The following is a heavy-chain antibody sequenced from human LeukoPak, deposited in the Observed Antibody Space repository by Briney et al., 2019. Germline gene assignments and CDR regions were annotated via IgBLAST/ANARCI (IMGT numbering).Heavy chain of an antibody. D-gene: IGHD3-22*01. CDR2: INWNGGTT. Sequence: PGGSLRLSCAASGFTFDDYGMTWVRQVPGKGLEWVSNINWNGGTTAYAESVKGRFTISRDNARNSLYLQMNSLRAEDTALYYCARFTGSAGYYYNYWGQGTLVTVSS. CDR1: GFTFDDYG. V-gene: IGHV3-20*04. CDR3: ARFTGSAGYYYNY. J-gene: IGHJ4*02.